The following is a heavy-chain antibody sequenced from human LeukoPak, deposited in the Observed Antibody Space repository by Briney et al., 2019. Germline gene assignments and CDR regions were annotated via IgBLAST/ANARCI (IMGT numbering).Heavy chain of an antibody. CDR2: IDPSDSYG. CDR3: VKSGGSGWNAYDQDGFDI. CDR1: GHTFNNYW. Sequence: GESLKISCKGSGHTFNNYWISWVRQMPGKGLEWMGRIDPSDSYGNYSPSFQGHVTISADKSISTAYLQWSSLKASDIAMYYCVKSGGSGWNAYDQDGFDIWGQGTMVTVSS. V-gene: IGHV5-10-1*01. J-gene: IGHJ3*02. D-gene: IGHD6-19*01.